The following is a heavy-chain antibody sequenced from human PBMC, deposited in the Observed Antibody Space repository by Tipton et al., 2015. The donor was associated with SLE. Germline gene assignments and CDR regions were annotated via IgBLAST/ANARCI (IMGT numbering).Heavy chain of an antibody. Sequence: TLSLTCAVYGGSFSGYYWSWIRQPPGKGLEWIGEINHSGSTNYNPSLKSRVTISVDTSKNQFSLKLSSVTAADTAVYYCARGELGIRTCDYWGQGTLVTVSS. J-gene: IGHJ4*02. V-gene: IGHV4-34*01. D-gene: IGHD7-27*01. CDR1: GGSFSGYY. CDR3: ARGELGIRTCDY. CDR2: INHSGST.